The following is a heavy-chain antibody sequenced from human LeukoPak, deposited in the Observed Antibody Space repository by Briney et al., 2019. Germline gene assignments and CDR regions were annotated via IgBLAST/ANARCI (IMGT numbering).Heavy chain of an antibody. J-gene: IGHJ1*01. V-gene: IGHV1-46*01. CDR2: INPSGGST. D-gene: IGHD3-3*01. Sequence: ASVKVSCKASGYTFTSCYMHWVRQAPGQGLEWMGLINPSGGSTTYAQKFQGRVTMTRGTSTSTVHMELSSLRPEDTAVYYCAIQKGTIFGDVSPLSKHFHHWGQGTLVTVSS. CDR1: GYTFTSCY. CDR3: AIQKGTIFGDVSPLSKHFHH.